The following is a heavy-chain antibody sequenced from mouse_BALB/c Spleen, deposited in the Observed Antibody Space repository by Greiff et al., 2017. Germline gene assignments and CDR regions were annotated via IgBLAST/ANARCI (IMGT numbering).Heavy chain of an antibody. CDR1: GYTFTSYW. V-gene: IGHV1-87*01. CDR2: IYPGDGDT. Sequence: VQLQQSGAELARPGASVKLSCKASGYTFTSYWMQWVKQRPGQGLEWIGAIYPGDGDTRYTQKFKGKATLTADKSSSTAYMQLSSLASEDSAVYYCALSEVDSSMDYWGQGTSVTVSS. J-gene: IGHJ4*01. D-gene: IGHD3-2*01. CDR3: ALSEVDSSMDY.